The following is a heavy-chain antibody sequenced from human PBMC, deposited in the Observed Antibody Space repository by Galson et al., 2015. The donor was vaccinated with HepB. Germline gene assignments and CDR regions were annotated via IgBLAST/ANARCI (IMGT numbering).Heavy chain of an antibody. J-gene: IGHJ4*02. CDR1: GYTFTSYY. CDR3: ARATGTPYTYYYSSGPDY. Sequence: SVKVSCKASGYTFTSYYMHWVRQAPGQGLEWMGIIYPSTGSASYAQKFQGRVAMTRDTSTSTVYMEVSSLRSEDTAVYYCARATGTPYTYYYSSGPDYWGQGTLVTVSS. V-gene: IGHV1-46*01. D-gene: IGHD3-10*01. CDR2: IYPSTGSA.